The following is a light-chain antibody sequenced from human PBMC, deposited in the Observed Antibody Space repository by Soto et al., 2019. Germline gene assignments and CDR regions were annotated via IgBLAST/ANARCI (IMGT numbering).Light chain of an antibody. J-gene: IGLJ1*01. CDR3: TSYTSSSTYV. CDR2: GVT. CDR1: SSDIGGYNY. Sequence: QSVLTQPASVSESPGQSITISCAGTSSDIGGYNYVSWYRQHPDKAPKLMIYGVTNRPSGVSDRFSGSKSGNTASLTISGLQAEDEADYYCTSYTSSSTYVFGTGTKVTVL. V-gene: IGLV2-14*01.